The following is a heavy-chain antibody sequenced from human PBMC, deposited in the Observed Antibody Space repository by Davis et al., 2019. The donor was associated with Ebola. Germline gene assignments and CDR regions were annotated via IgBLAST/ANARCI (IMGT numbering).Heavy chain of an antibody. Sequence: PGGSLRLSCAASGFTFDDYAMHWVRQAPGKGLEWVSGISWNSGSIGYADSVKGRFTISRDNAKNSLYLQMNSLRAEDTALYYCAKDIAEAVADDAFDIWGQGTMVTVSS. D-gene: IGHD6-19*01. CDR3: AKDIAEAVADDAFDI. J-gene: IGHJ3*02. CDR2: ISWNSGSI. V-gene: IGHV3-9*01. CDR1: GFTFDDYA.